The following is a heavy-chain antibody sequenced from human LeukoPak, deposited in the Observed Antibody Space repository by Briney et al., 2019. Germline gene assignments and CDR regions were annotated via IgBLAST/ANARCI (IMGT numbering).Heavy chain of an antibody. D-gene: IGHD4-11*01. J-gene: IGHJ2*01. V-gene: IGHV5-51*01. Sequence: GESLKISCMGSGYSFTNYWIGWVRQMPGKGLEYMGIIYPGDSDARYNPSFQGQVTISADNSISTAYLQWNSLKASDTAMYYCARLYSNYGFGSGYFDLWGRGTLVTVSS. CDR1: GYSFTNYW. CDR2: IYPGDSDA. CDR3: ARLYSNYGFGSGYFDL.